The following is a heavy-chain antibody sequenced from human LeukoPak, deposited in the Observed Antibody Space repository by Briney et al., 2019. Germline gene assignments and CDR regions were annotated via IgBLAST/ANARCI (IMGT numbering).Heavy chain of an antibody. V-gene: IGHV2-5*02. D-gene: IGHD3-22*01. Sequence: SGPTLVKPTQTLTLICTFSGFSLTTHGVGVAWIREPPGKAPEWLAIIYWDGDKRFSPSLKTRLTIPKDTSKYQVVLTMTNMDPVDTATYYCARSPYYDSSFDSWGQGTLVTVSS. J-gene: IGHJ4*02. CDR2: IYWDGDK. CDR1: GFSLTTHGVG. CDR3: ARSPYYDSSFDS.